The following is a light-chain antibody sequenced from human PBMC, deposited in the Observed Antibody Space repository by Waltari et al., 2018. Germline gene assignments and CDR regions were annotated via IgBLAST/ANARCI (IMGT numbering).Light chain of an antibody. CDR1: QGISSA. J-gene: IGKJ3*01. Sequence: AIQLTQSPSSLSASVGDSVTITCRASQGISSALAWYQQKPGKAPKLLIYDASSLESGVPARFSGSGSGTDFTLTISSLQPEDFATYYCQQFNSYPFTFGPGTKVDIK. V-gene: IGKV1-13*02. CDR2: DAS. CDR3: QQFNSYPFT.